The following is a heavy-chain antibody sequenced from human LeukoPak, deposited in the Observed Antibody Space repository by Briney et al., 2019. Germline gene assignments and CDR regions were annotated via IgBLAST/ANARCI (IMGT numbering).Heavy chain of an antibody. V-gene: IGHV3-53*01. CDR1: GFTFSSYA. D-gene: IGHD3-9*01. J-gene: IGHJ6*03. CDR2: IYSGGST. CDR3: ARGSDAPYYDILTGYYYYYYMDV. Sequence: GGSLRLSCAASGFTFSSYAMSWVRQAPGKGLEWVSVIYSGGSTYYADSVKGRFTISRDNSKNTLYLQMNSLRAEDTAVYYCARGSDAPYYDILTGYYYYYYMDVWGKGTTVTISS.